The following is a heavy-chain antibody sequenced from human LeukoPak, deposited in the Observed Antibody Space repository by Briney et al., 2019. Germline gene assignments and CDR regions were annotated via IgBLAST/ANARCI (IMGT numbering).Heavy chain of an antibody. J-gene: IGHJ2*01. CDR2: ISASGTLT. Sequence: PGGSLRLSCVASGFTFSNYAMHWVRQAPGKGLEWISYISASGTLTHYADSVKGRFTISRDNAKKSLYLQMNSLRAEDTAVYYCARAVYCSGGGCFWYFDLWGRGTLVTVSS. D-gene: IGHD2-15*01. V-gene: IGHV3-48*03. CDR1: GFTFSNYA. CDR3: ARAVYCSGGGCFWYFDL.